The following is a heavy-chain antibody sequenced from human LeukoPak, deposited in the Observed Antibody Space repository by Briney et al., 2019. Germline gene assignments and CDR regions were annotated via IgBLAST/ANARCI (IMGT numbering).Heavy chain of an antibody. CDR3: AKTPGYSTSSGAFDI. CDR1: GFTFSNYA. Sequence: GGSLRLPRAASGFTFSNYAMSWVRQAPGKGLEWVSAISGSGGSTYYADSVKGRFTISRDNSKNTLYLQMNSLRAEDTAVYYCAKTPGYSTSSGAFDIWGQGTMVTVSS. J-gene: IGHJ3*02. V-gene: IGHV3-23*01. CDR2: ISGSGGST. D-gene: IGHD6-13*01.